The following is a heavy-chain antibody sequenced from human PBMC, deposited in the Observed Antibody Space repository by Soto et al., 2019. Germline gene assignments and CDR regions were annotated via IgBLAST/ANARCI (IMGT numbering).Heavy chain of an antibody. CDR2: IWYDVSNQ. D-gene: IGHD2-15*01. CDR1: GFTFSNFV. J-gene: IGHJ4*02. Sequence: QVQLVESGGGVVQPGGSLRLSCATSGFTFSNFVMHRVRQAPGKGLEWVAVIWYDVSNQYYADSVKARFTISRDNSNNTLYLQMHSLRAEDTAVYYCARGFCSGGRCFAGANYWGQGTLVTVSS. CDR3: ARGFCSGGRCFAGANY. V-gene: IGHV3-33*01.